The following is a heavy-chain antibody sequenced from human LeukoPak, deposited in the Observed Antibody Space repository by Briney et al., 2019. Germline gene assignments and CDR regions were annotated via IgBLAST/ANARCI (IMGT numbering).Heavy chain of an antibody. CDR2: INWNGGST. CDR3: ARDRPEWELPAFDI. J-gene: IGHJ3*02. V-gene: IGHV3-20*04. CDR1: GFTFGDYG. D-gene: IGHD1-26*01. Sequence: GGSLRLSCAASGFTFGDYGMSWVRQAPGKGLEWVSGINWNGGSTGYADSVKGRFTISRDNAKNSLYLQMNSLRAEDTALYYCARDRPEWELPAFDIWGQGTMVTVSS.